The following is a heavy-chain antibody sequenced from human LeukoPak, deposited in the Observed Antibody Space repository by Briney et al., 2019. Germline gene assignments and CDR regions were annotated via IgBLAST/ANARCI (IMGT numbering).Heavy chain of an antibody. CDR2: IKQEGSEK. CDR3: AANGGPFDF. D-gene: IGHD4-23*01. V-gene: IGHV3-7*05. J-gene: IGHJ4*02. CDR1: GFTFRSYW. Sequence: GGSLRLSCAASGFTFRSYWMSWVRQAPGKGLEFVANIKQEGSEKYYVDSVKGRFTISRDNAKNSLYLQTNGLRAEDTAVYYCAANGGPFDFWGQGTLVTVSA.